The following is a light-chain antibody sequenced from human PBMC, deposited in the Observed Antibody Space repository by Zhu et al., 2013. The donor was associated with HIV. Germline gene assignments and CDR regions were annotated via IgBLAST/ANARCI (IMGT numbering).Light chain of an antibody. CDR1: QTVSSSY. V-gene: IGKV3D-15*01. CDR3: QQTYTFPWT. Sequence: EIVMTQSPATLSVSPGERVILSCRASQTVSSSYLAWYQHKPGQAPRLLIFGASTRATGIPDRFSGSGSGTDFTLTINSLQAEDFATYYCQQTYTFPWTFGQGPKVDI. CDR2: GAS. J-gene: IGKJ1*01.